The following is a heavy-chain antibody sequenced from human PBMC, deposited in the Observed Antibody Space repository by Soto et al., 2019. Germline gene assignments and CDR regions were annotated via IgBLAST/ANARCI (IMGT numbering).Heavy chain of an antibody. D-gene: IGHD3-10*01. CDR3: ARDLEFRDGNISPLDY. CDR1: GGTFSSHV. CDR2: IMPIIGTA. V-gene: IGHV1-69*01. J-gene: IGHJ4*02. Sequence: QVQLVQSGAEVKKHGSSVKVSCKASGGTFSSHVFNWVRQAPGQGLEWMGGIMPIIGTANYAQKFQGRVTITADESTSTAYMELSSLRSEETAVYYCARDLEFRDGNISPLDYLGQGTLVTVSS.